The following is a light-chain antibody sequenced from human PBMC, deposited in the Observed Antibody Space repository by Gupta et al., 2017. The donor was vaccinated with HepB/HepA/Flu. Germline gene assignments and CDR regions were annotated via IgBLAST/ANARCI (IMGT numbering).Light chain of an antibody. CDR1: QNIRSSS. Sequence: EIVLTQSPDTLSLSPGERATLSCRASQNIRSSSLAWYQQRPGQAPRLLIYDASSRATGIPDRFSGSGSGTDFTLTISRLEPEDFAVYYCQKYGDSSYTFGPGTKLEIK. CDR3: QKYGDSSYT. V-gene: IGKV3-20*01. J-gene: IGKJ2*01. CDR2: DAS.